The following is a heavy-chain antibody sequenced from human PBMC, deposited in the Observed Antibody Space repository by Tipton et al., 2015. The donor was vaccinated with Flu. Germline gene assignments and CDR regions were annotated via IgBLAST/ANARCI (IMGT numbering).Heavy chain of an antibody. J-gene: IGHJ4*02. CDR3: ARGNTPLAHDGIIWFGELLYVFDY. CDR1: GGSISSSSYY. D-gene: IGHD3-10*01. CDR2: INHSGST. V-gene: IGHV4-39*07. Sequence: TLSLTCTVSGGSISSSSYYWGWIRQPPGKGLEWIGEINHSGSTNYNPSLKSRVTISVDTSKNQFSLKLSSVTAADTAVYYCARGNTPLAHDGIIWFGELLYVFDYWGQGTLVTVSS.